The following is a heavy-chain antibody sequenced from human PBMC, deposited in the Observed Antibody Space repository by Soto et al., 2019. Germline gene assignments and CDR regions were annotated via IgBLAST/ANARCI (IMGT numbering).Heavy chain of an antibody. J-gene: IGHJ4*02. V-gene: IGHV4-59*01. D-gene: IGHD6-19*01. CDR3: ARDQGGWYMF. Sequence: PSDTLSLTCTVPGGSISIYYWSWIRQPPGKGLEWIGYIYYSGSTNYNPSLKSRVTISVDTSKNQFSLKLSSVTAADTAVYYCARDQGGWYMFWGQGTLVTVSS. CDR1: GGSISIYY. CDR2: IYYSGST.